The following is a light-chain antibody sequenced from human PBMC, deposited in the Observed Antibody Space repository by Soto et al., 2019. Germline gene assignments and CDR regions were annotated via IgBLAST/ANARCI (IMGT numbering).Light chain of an antibody. CDR2: GAS. CDR1: QSVSSSY. CDR3: QQYGGSP. Sequence: EIVLTQSPGTLSLSPGERATLSCRASQSVSSSYLAWYQQKPGQAPRRLIYGASSRATGIPDRFSGSGSGTDFTLTISRLEPEDFAVYYCQQYGGSPFGQGTKLEIK. V-gene: IGKV3-20*01. J-gene: IGKJ2*01.